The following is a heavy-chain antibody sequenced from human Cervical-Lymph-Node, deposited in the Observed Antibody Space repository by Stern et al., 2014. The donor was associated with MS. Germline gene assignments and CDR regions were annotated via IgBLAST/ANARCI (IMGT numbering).Heavy chain of an antibody. CDR2: IIPSFGTA. Sequence: VQLVQSGAEVKKPGSSVKVSCKASGGTFSSYAISWVRQAPGQGLEWMGGIIPSFGTANYAQKFQGRVTITADKSTSTAYMELSSLRSEDTAVYYCARVILYGSSGSKGGFDYWGQGTLVTVSS. D-gene: IGHD3-22*01. CDR1: GGTFSSYA. CDR3: ARVILYGSSGSKGGFDY. V-gene: IGHV1-69*06. J-gene: IGHJ4*02.